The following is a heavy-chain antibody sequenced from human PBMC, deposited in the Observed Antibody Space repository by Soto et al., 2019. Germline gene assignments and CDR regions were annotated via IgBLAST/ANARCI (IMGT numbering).Heavy chain of an antibody. Sequence: SETLSLTCTVSVGSISSSSYYWGWIRQPPGKGLEWIGSIYYSGSTYYNPSLKSRVTISVDTSKNQFSLKLSSVTAADTAVYYCARPGVSKGYMDVWGKGTTVTVSS. CDR3: ARPGVSKGYMDV. CDR1: VGSISSSSYY. V-gene: IGHV4-39*01. J-gene: IGHJ6*03. CDR2: IYYSGST. D-gene: IGHD6-13*01.